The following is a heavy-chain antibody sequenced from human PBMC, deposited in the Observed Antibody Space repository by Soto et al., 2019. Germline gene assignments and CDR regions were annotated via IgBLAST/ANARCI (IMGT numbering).Heavy chain of an antibody. D-gene: IGHD1-1*01. V-gene: IGHV3-7*03. CDR2: INEHGSEM. CDR3: LSFWTDS. CDR1: GFTFSNYW. Sequence: GGSLRLSCAASGFTFSNYWINWVRQAPGEGLEWVANINEHGSEMHYVDSVKGRFTISRDKAKNSVYLQMNSLGDEDTAVYYCLSFWTDSWGQGSLVTVSS. J-gene: IGHJ4*02.